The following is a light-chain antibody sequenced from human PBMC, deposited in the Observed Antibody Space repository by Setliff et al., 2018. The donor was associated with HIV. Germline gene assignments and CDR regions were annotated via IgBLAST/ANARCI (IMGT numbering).Light chain of an antibody. V-gene: IGKV3-20*01. CDR1: QSVRNTF. J-gene: IGKJ4*01. CDR3: QQYGDSPLT. CDR2: AAA. Sequence: EIVLTQSPGTLSLSPGDIATLSCRASQSVRNTFSAWYQQKPGQAPRLLIYAAANRATGIPDRFSGSGFGADFTLTIRGLEPEDFAMYYCQQYGDSPLTFGGGTKVDIK.